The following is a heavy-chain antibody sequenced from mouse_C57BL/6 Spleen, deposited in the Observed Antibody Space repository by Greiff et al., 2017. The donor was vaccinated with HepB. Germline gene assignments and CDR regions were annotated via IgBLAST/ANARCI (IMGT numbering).Heavy chain of an antibody. CDR1: GFSLTSYG. V-gene: IGHV2-2*01. D-gene: IGHD2-14*01. CDR3: VRKGIYWYFDV. Sequence: VKLQQSGPGLVQPSQSLSITCTVSGFSLTSYGVHWVRQSPGKGLEWLGVIWSGGSTDYNAAFISRLSISKDNYKSQVFFKMDRMQADDTAINYCVRKGIYWYFDVWGTGTTVTVSS. J-gene: IGHJ1*03. CDR2: IWSGGST.